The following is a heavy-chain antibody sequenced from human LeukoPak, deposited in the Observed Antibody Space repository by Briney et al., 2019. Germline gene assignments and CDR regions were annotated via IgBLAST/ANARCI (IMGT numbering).Heavy chain of an antibody. CDR1: GFTFSSYW. V-gene: IGHV3-74*01. CDR3: ARESSRAHDY. CDR2: IHSDGSST. D-gene: IGHD6-6*01. J-gene: IGHJ4*02. Sequence: PGGPLRLSCAASGFTFSSYWMHWVRQAPGKGLVWVSHIHSDGSSTSYADSVKGRFTISRDNAKNTLYLQMNSLRAEDTAVYYCARESSRAHDYWGQGTLVTVSS.